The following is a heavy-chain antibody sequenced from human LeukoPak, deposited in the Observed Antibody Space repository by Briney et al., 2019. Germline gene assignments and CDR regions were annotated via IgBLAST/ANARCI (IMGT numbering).Heavy chain of an antibody. CDR2: INHSGST. J-gene: IGHJ5*02. CDR1: RGSFSGYY. CDR3: ARGPPVLVAWFDL. Sequence: SETLSLTCAVYRGSFSGYYWSWIRQPPGKGLEWIGEINHSGSTNYNPSLKSRVTISVDTSKNQFSLKLSSVTAADTAVYYCARGPPVLVAWFDLWGQGTLVTVSS. V-gene: IGHV4-34*01. D-gene: IGHD2-8*02.